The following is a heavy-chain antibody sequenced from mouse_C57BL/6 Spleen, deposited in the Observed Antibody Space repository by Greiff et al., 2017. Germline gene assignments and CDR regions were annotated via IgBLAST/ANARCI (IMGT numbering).Heavy chain of an antibody. D-gene: IGHD2-2*01. CDR2: IRNKANGYTT. V-gene: IGHV7-3*01. Sequence: EVMLVESGGGLVQPGGSLSLSCAASGFTFTDYYMSWVRQPPGKALEWLGFIRNKANGYTTEYSASVKGRFTISRDNSQSILYLQMNALRAEDSATYYCARYNGSYYFNYWGQGTTLTVSS. CDR3: ARYNGSYYFNY. J-gene: IGHJ2*01. CDR1: GFTFTDYY.